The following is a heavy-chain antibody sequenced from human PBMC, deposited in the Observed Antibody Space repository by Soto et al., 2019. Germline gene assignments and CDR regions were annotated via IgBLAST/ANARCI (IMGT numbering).Heavy chain of an antibody. V-gene: IGHV4-39*01. D-gene: IGHD2-2*01. CDR3: ARHTGQLSPFDT. J-gene: IGHJ5*02. CDR2: IYYSGTT. CDR1: GDFIISSGYY. Sequence: PSETLSLTCSLSGDFIISSGYYWDWIRQPPGKGLEWIGYIYYSGTTSYNPSLKSRITISVDSSKIHFSLKLTSVTAADTAVYYCARHTGQLSPFDTWGLGTLVT.